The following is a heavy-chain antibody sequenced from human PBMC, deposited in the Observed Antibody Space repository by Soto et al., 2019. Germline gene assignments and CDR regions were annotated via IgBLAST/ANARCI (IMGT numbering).Heavy chain of an antibody. J-gene: IGHJ3*02. V-gene: IGHV3-23*01. CDR2: ISGSGGST. D-gene: IGHD3-9*01. CDR1: GFTFSSYA. CDR3: AKPLKLRYFDWLSPGPFDI. Sequence: GGSLRLSCAASGFTFSSYAMSWVRQAPGKGLEWVSAISGSGGSTYYADSVKGRFTISRDNSKNTLYLQMNSLRAEDTAVYYCAKPLKLRYFDWLSPGPFDIWGQGTMVTVS.